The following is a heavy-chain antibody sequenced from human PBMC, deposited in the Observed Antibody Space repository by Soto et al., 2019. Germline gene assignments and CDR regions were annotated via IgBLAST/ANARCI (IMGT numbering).Heavy chain of an antibody. CDR3: ARYPGADYGDYSPI. CDR1: GFTFSSYS. V-gene: IGHV3-21*01. D-gene: IGHD4-17*01. Sequence: GESLKISCAASGFTFSSYSMNWVRQAPGKGLEWVSSISSSSSYIYYADSVKGRFTISRDNAKNSLYLQMNSLRAEDTAVYYCARYPGADYGDYSPIWGQGTLVTVSS. J-gene: IGHJ4*02. CDR2: ISSSSSYI.